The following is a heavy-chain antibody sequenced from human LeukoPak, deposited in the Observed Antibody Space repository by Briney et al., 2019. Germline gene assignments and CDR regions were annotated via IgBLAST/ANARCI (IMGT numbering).Heavy chain of an antibody. Sequence: SQTLSLTCTVSGGSISSGSYYWSWIRQPAGKGLEWIGRIYTSGSTNYNPSLKSRVTISVDTSKNQFSLKLSSVTAADTAVYYCARLKITIFGVAYDYWGQGTLVTVSS. V-gene: IGHV4-61*02. CDR2: IYTSGST. CDR1: GGSISSGSYY. CDR3: ARLKITIFGVAYDY. J-gene: IGHJ4*02. D-gene: IGHD3-3*01.